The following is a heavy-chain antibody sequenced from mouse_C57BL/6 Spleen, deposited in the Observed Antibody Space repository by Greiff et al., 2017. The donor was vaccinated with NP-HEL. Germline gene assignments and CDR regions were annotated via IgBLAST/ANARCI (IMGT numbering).Heavy chain of an antibody. D-gene: IGHD1-1*01. CDR2: IYPGSGST. CDR1: GYTFTSYW. Sequence: QVQLKQPGAELVKPGASVKMSCKASGYTFTSYWITWVKQRPGQGLEWIGDIYPGSGSTNYNEKFKSKATLTVDTSSSTAYMQLSSLTSEDSAVYYCARWNLITTVVATGAMDYWGQGTSVTVSS. J-gene: IGHJ4*01. V-gene: IGHV1-55*01. CDR3: ARWNLITTVVATGAMDY.